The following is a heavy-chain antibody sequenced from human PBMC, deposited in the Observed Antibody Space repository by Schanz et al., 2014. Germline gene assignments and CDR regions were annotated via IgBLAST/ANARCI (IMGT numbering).Heavy chain of an antibody. CDR3: AKIGYGGLLNYYIDH. Sequence: QIQLVESGGVVVQPGTSLRLSCTISGFSFSRYGMHWVRQAPGKGLEWVAVISSDETVTYYVDSVKGRFTISRDNSKNTLYLQMSSLKTEDTAVYYCAKIGYGGLLNYYIDHWGQGTLVTVSS. CDR1: GFSFSRYG. D-gene: IGHD3-16*01. J-gene: IGHJ4*02. CDR2: ISSDETVT. V-gene: IGHV3-30*18.